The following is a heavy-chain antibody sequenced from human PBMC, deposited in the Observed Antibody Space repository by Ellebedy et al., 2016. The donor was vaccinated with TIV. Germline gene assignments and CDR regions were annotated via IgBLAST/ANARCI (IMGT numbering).Heavy chain of an antibody. CDR1: GFTLRRYG. V-gene: IGHV3-48*02. CDR3: TRDGGRAYEMDV. J-gene: IGHJ6*02. D-gene: IGHD3-16*01. CDR2: NNAYDNAI. Sequence: GGSLRLSXAASGFTLRRYGMNWVRQAPGKGLEWLAHNNAYDNAIFYADSVRGRFSISRDNSLYLQMNSLRDEDTAVYYCTRDGGRAYEMDVWGQGTTVIVSS.